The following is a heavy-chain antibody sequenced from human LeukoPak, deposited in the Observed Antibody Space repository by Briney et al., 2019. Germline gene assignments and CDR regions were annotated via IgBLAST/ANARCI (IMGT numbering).Heavy chain of an antibody. J-gene: IGHJ6*04. CDR2: INPDGSET. Sequence: GGSLRLSCAASGFTFSIYWVHWVRQAPGKWLVFVSRINPDGSETDYAGSVKGRFTSARDNANNSLYLQMNSLRAEDKAVYYCARDKKNTPYFYYGMDVWGEGTTVTVSS. CDR3: ARDKKNTPYFYYGMDV. CDR1: GFTFSIYW. V-gene: IGHV3-74*01.